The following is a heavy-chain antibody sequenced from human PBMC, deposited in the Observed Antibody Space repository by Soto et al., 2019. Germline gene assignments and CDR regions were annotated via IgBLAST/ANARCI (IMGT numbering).Heavy chain of an antibody. J-gene: IGHJ4*02. V-gene: IGHV4-59*08. D-gene: IGHD3-10*01. CDR3: ARSLGYYYGSGNYYPMVF. CDR2: IYYSGST. CDR1: GGSISNYY. Sequence: SETLSLTCIVSGGSISNYYWSWIRQPPGKGLEWIGYIYYSGSTNYNPSLTSRVTISVDTSKNQFSLKLSSVTAADTAVYYCARSLGYYYGSGNYYPMVFWGQGTLVTVSS.